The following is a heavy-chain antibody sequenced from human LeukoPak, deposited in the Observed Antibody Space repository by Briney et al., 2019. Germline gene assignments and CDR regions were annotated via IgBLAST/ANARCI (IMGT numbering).Heavy chain of an antibody. D-gene: IGHD3-16*01. V-gene: IGHV4-30-4*01. CDR2: IYYSGST. CDR1: GGSISSGDYY. Sequence: SQTLSLTCTVSGGSISSGDYYWSWIRQTPGKGLEWIGYIYYSGSTYYNPSLNSRVTISVDASQNQFSLKLSSVTAADTAVYYCARYNSGSYVGNWFDPWGQGTLVTVSA. J-gene: IGHJ5*02. CDR3: ARYNSGSYVGNWFDP.